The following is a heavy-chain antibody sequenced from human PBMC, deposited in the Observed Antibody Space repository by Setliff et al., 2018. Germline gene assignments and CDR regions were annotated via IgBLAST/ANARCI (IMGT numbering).Heavy chain of an antibody. CDR2: IKEDGSEK. J-gene: IGHJ4*02. CDR1: GGSLSTTNV. V-gene: IGHV3-7*03. Sequence: ETLSLTCTVSGGSLSTTNVYWGWVRQAPGKGLEWVANIKEDGSEKYYVDSVKGRFTISRDISTSTLYLHMNSLRAEDTAVYYCARSENCFSTHCSPYDYWGQGTLVTGLL. CDR3: ARSENCFSTHCSPYDY. D-gene: IGHD2-2*01.